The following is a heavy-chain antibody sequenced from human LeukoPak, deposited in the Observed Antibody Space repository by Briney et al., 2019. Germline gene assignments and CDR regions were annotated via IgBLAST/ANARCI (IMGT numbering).Heavy chain of an antibody. J-gene: IGHJ4*02. V-gene: IGHV3-23*01. CDR2: ISGSGGST. Sequence: PGGSLRLSCAASGFTVSSNEMSWVRQAPGKGLEWVSAISGSGGSTYYADSVKGRFTISRDNSKNTLYLQMNSLRAEDTAVYYCAKEDIVVVPVALDYWGQGTLVTVSS. CDR1: GFTVSSNE. CDR3: AKEDIVVVPVALDY. D-gene: IGHD2-2*01.